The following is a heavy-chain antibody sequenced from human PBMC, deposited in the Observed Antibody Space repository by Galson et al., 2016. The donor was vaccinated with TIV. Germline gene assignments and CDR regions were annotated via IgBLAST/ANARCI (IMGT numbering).Heavy chain of an antibody. CDR3: AKRKNYGGDAFED. D-gene: IGHD2-21*01. CDR1: GFTFDFYA. J-gene: IGHJ3*01. Sequence: SLRLSCAASGFTFDFYAMSWVRQAPGQGLEWVSGISGSGGITYFADSVKGRFTISRDNSRNTLFLQMHSLRVEDTAVYYWAKRKNYGGDAFEDWGQGTLVTVSS. V-gene: IGHV3-23*01. CDR2: ISGSGGIT.